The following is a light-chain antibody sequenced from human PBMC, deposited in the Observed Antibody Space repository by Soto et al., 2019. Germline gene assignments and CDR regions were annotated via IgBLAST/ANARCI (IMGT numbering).Light chain of an antibody. CDR2: DVS. CDR1: SSDVGAYNY. J-gene: IGLJ1*01. CDR3: SSYTSATTYV. V-gene: IGLV2-14*01. Sequence: ALTQPASVSGSPGQSITISCTGTSSDVGAYNYDSWYQQYPGEAPKVIIYDVSHRPAGVSNRFSGSKSGNTASLTISGLQTQDEADYYCSSYTSATTYVFGTGTKVTVL.